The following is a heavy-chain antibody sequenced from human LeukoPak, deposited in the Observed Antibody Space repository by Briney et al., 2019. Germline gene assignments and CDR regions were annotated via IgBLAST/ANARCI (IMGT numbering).Heavy chain of an antibody. CDR1: GFTFSSYG. D-gene: IGHD4-17*01. J-gene: IGHJ4*02. V-gene: IGHV3-30*03. CDR3: AREGFYYGALYFDY. Sequence: GGSLRRSCAASGFTFSSYGMHWVRQAPGKGLEGVAVISYDGSNKYYADSVKGRFTISRDNSKNTLYLQMNSLRAEDRAVYYCAREGFYYGALYFDYWGQGTLVTVSS. CDR2: ISYDGSNK.